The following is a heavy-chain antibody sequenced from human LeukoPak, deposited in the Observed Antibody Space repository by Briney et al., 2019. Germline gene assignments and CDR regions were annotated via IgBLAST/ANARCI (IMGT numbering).Heavy chain of an antibody. D-gene: IGHD1-26*01. CDR3: ARWSGSYPADAFDI. Sequence: ASVKVSCKASGYTFTSYGISWVRQAPGQGLEWMGWISAYSGDTDYAQKLQGRVTMTTDTSTSTAYMELRSLRSDDTAVYYCARWSGSYPADAFDIWGQGTMVTVSS. CDR1: GYTFTSYG. V-gene: IGHV1-18*01. CDR2: ISAYSGDT. J-gene: IGHJ3*02.